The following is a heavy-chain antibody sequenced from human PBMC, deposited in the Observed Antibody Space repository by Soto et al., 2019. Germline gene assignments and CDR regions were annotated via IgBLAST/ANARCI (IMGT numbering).Heavy chain of an antibody. CDR3: ARVATVTPDYYYYYMDV. CDR2: INAGNGNT. J-gene: IGHJ6*03. V-gene: IGHV1-3*01. CDR1: GYTFTSYA. Sequence: ASVKVSCKASGYTFTSYAMHWVRQAPGQRLEWMGLINAGNGNTKYSQKFQGRVTSTRDTSASTAYMELSSLRSEDTAVYYCARVATVTPDYYYYYMDVWGKGTTVTVSS. D-gene: IGHD4-4*01.